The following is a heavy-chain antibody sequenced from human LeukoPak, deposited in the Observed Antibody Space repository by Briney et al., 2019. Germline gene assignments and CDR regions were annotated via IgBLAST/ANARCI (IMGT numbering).Heavy chain of an antibody. D-gene: IGHD6-13*01. J-gene: IGHJ4*02. Sequence: SQTLSLTCAISVYSVSSNSAAWNWISQSPSRGLEWLGRTYYWSKWYNDYAVSVKSRITINSDTSKNQFSLHLNSVTPEDTAVYYCAREKFVFIAAAGAFDYWGQGTLVTVSS. CDR3: AREKFVFIAAAGAFDY. CDR1: VYSVSSNSAA. CDR2: TYYWSKWYN. V-gene: IGHV6-1*01.